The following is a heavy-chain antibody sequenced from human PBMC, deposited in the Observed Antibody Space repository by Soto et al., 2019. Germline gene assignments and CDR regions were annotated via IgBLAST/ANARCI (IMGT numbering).Heavy chain of an antibody. V-gene: IGHV4-59*01. CDR2: TYNSGST. CDR3: ARDRRHTHGRCFDP. CDR1: GGSISTYY. J-gene: IGHJ5*02. D-gene: IGHD1-26*01. Sequence: QVQLQESGPGLVKPSETPSLTCTVSGGSISTYYWSWIRQPPGKGLEWIGYTYNSGSTSYNPSLESRVTISVDTSRNQFSLKLSSVTAADTAIYYCARDRRHTHGRCFDPWGQGTLVTVSS.